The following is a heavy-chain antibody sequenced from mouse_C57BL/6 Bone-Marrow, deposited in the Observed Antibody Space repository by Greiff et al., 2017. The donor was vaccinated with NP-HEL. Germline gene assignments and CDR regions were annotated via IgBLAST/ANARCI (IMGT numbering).Heavy chain of an antibody. J-gene: IGHJ2*01. V-gene: IGHV5-4*01. CDR3: AREDYGNPFDY. CDR1: GFTFSSYA. D-gene: IGHD2-1*01. Sequence: EVKVVESGGGLVKPGGSLKLSCAASGFTFSSYAMSWVRQTPEKRLEWVATISDGGSYTYYPDNVKGRFTISRDNAKNNLYLQMSHLKSEDTAMYYCAREDYGNPFDYWGQGTTLTVSS. CDR2: ISDGGSYT.